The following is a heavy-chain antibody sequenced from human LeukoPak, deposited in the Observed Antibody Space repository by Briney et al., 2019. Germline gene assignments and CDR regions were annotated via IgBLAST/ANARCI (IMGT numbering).Heavy chain of an antibody. CDR2: IYYTGNT. J-gene: IGHJ4*02. CDR1: GGSINNYY. CDR3: ARRGYYYGSGSYDY. V-gene: IGHV4-59*13. Sequence: SETLSLTCIVSGGSINNYYWSWIRQPPGKGLEWIGYIYYTGNTNYNPSLKSRVTISVDTSKNQLSLKLSSVTAADTAVYYCARRGYYYGSGSYDYWGQGTLVTVSS. D-gene: IGHD3-10*01.